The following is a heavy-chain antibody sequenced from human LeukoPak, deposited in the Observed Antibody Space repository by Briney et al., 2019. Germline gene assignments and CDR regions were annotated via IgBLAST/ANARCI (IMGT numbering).Heavy chain of an antibody. CDR2: ISXAXGSL. V-gene: IGHV3-9*03. CDR1: GFTFDDYA. J-gene: IGHJ3*01. Sequence: PGGSLRLSCIGSGFTFDDYAMHWVRQVPGKGLEWVSGISXAXGSLAYADSXKGRFTVSRDNAKNSLYLQMNSLRSEDMALYYXXXXXXXXXSLTAXGXXFDVWGHGTMVIVSS. CDR3: XXXXXXXXSLTAXGXXFDV. D-gene: IGHD4/OR15-4a*01.